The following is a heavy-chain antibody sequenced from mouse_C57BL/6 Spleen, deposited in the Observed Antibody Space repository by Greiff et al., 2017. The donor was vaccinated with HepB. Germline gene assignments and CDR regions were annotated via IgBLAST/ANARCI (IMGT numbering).Heavy chain of an antibody. V-gene: IGHV5-4*03. CDR2: ISDGGSYT. CDR1: GFTFSSYA. CDR3: ARGPDGFAY. Sequence: EVKLVESGGGLVKPGGSLKLSCAASGFTFSSYAMSWVRQTPEKRLEWVATISDGGSYTYYPDNVKGRFTISRDNAKNNLYLQMSHLKSEDTAMYYCARGPDGFAYWGQGTLVTVSA. J-gene: IGHJ3*01.